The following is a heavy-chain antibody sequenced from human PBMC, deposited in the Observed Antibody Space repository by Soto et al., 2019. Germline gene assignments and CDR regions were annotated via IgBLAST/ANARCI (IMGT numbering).Heavy chain of an antibody. J-gene: IGHJ3*02. CDR1: GYTFTSYY. V-gene: IGHV1-46*01. CDR3: ARGAHALVLLWFGEPQEGAFDI. CDR2: INPSGGST. Sequence: QVQLVQSGAEVKKPGASVKVSCKASGYTFTSYYMHWVRQAPGQGLEWMGIINPSGGSTSYAQKFQVRVTMTRDTSKSTVYMELSTLRSEATAVYYCARGAHALVLLWFGEPQEGAFDIWGQGTMVTVSS. D-gene: IGHD3-10*01.